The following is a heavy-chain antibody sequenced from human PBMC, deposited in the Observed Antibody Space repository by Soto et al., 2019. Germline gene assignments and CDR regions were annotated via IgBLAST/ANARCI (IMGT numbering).Heavy chain of an antibody. CDR2: ISYDGSNK. Sequence: GGSLRLSCAASGFTFSSYAMHWVRQAPGKGLEWVAVISYDGSNKYYADSVKGRFTISRDNSKNTLYLQMNSLRAEDTAVYYCARVHIVVVTAIRGAFDIWGQGTMVTVSS. D-gene: IGHD2-21*02. CDR1: GFTFSSYA. V-gene: IGHV3-30-3*01. J-gene: IGHJ3*02. CDR3: ARVHIVVVTAIRGAFDI.